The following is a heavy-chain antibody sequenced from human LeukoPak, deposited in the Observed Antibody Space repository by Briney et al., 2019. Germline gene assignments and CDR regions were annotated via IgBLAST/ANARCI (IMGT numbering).Heavy chain of an antibody. Sequence: TGGSLRLSCAASGFTFSSYEMNWVRQAPGKGLEWVSYISSSGSTIYYADSVKGRFTISRDNAKNSLYLQMNSLRAEDTAVHYCAELGTTMIGGVWGKGTTVTISS. CDR1: GFTFSSYE. V-gene: IGHV3-48*03. D-gene: IGHD3-10*02. CDR3: AELGTTMIGGV. CDR2: ISSSGSTI. J-gene: IGHJ6*04.